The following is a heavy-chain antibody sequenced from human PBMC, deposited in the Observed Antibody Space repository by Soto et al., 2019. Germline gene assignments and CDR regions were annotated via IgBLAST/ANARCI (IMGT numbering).Heavy chain of an antibody. CDR3: ARGGGSDSFDY. CDR2: INHLETT. J-gene: IGHJ4*02. Sequence: SETLSLTCTVSGASITFGGYSWSWIRQTPGKGLEWIGYINHLETTFYNPSFESRLTLSIDRAKNQFSLKLHSMSAADRAVYFCARGGGSDSFDYWGQGXLVTVYS. V-gene: IGHV4-30-2*01. CDR1: GASITFGGYS. D-gene: IGHD1-26*01.